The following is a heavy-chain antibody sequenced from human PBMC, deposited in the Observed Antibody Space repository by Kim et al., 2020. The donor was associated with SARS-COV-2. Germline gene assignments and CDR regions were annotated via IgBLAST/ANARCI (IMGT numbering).Heavy chain of an antibody. CDR3: ARDSLGYGMDV. J-gene: IGHJ6*02. CDR1: GGSISSSSYY. V-gene: IGHV4-39*07. Sequence: SETLSLTCTVSGGSISSSSYYWGWIRQPPGKGLEWIGSIYYSGSTYYNPSLKSRVTISVDTSKNQFSLKLSSVTAADTAVYYCARDSLGYGMDVWGQGTTVTVSS. CDR2: IYYSGST.